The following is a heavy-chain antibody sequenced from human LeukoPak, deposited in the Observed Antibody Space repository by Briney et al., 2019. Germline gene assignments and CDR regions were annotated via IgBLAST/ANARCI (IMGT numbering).Heavy chain of an antibody. CDR3: ARGNGLENWFDP. J-gene: IGHJ5*02. V-gene: IGHV1-18*04. CDR1: GYSFSDNY. Sequence: GASVKVSCKASGYSFSDNYIHWVRQAPGQGLEWMGWLSTYNDDTHHAHKVQGRVTMTRDTSTSTAYMELGTLRSEDTAVYYCARGNGLENWFDPWGQGTLVTVSS. D-gene: IGHD1-1*01. CDR2: LSTYNDDT.